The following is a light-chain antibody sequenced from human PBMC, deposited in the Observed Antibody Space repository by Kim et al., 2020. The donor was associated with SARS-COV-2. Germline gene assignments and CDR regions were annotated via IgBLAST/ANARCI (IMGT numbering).Light chain of an antibody. CDR2: EDK. V-gene: IGLV6-57*01. J-gene: IGLJ3*02. CDR1: SGSIASNY. CDR3: QSYDSSDHGV. Sequence: TVTISCTRSSGSIASNYVQWYQQRPGSSPTTVIYEDKQRPSGVPDRFSGSIDSSSNSASLTISGLKTEDEADYYCQSYDSSDHGVFGGGTQLTVL.